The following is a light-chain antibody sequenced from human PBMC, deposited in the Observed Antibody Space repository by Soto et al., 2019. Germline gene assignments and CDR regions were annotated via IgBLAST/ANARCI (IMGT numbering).Light chain of an antibody. Sequence: DIQMTQSPSTLSASVGDRVTITCRASQGISSWLAWYQQKPGKAPKLLIYKASSLESGVPSRFSGGVSGSEFTINNCSRQPEDYATYYCQQYNSYWTFGQGTKVEIK. CDR2: KAS. J-gene: IGKJ1*01. CDR3: QQYNSYWT. V-gene: IGKV1-5*03. CDR1: QGISSW.